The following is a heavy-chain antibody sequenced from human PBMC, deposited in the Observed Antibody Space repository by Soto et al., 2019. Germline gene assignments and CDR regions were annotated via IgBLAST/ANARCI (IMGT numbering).Heavy chain of an antibody. J-gene: IGHJ6*03. CDR1: GGSSSNYY. Sequence: SEMLCLTYTVSGGSSSNYYGSWIRQPPGKGLEWIGYAYYGGNTNYNPSLKSRVSLSVDTSKNQFSLKLSSVTAADTAVYYCARTLDYGHMDVWGKGTTVTVSS. CDR3: ARTLDYGHMDV. V-gene: IGHV4-59*01. CDR2: AYYGGNT. D-gene: IGHD3-16*01.